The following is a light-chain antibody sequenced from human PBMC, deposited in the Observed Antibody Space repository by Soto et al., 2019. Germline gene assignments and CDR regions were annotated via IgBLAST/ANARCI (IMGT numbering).Light chain of an antibody. Sequence: IVLTQSPGTLSFSPGERATLSCRASDSVSLSYLAWYQQRSGQPPRLLIYGTSTRATGIPGRFSGSGSGTDFTLTISRLEPEDSAVYFCQQWGNSPRVTFGGGTKVEI. V-gene: IGKV3-20*01. J-gene: IGKJ4*01. CDR3: QQWGNSPRVT. CDR2: GTS. CDR1: DSVSLSY.